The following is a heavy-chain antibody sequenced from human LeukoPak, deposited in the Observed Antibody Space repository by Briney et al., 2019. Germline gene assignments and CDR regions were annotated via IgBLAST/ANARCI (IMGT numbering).Heavy chain of an antibody. CDR2: IKSKTDGGTT. J-gene: IGHJ4*02. V-gene: IGHV3-15*01. CDR1: GFTFSNAW. D-gene: IGHD6-6*01. CDR3: TTAEYSSSDLYYFDY. Sequence: GGSLRLSCAASGFTFSNAWMSWVRQAPGKGLEWVGRIKSKTDGGTTDYAAPVKGRFTISRDDSKNTLYLQMNSLKTEDTAVYYCTTAEYSSSDLYYFDYWGQGTLVTVSS.